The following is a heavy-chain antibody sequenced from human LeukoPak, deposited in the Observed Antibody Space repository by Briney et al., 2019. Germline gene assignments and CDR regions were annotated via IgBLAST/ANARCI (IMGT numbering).Heavy chain of an antibody. D-gene: IGHD6-19*01. Sequence: GGPLRLSCTTSGFIFGDYAMSWVRQAPGKGLEWVGVIRSKAYGGTADSAASVTGRFTILRDDSNSIAYLQMNSLKTEDTAVXXXXXAFQSDTGWYIHFYWGQGSVVTVSS. CDR1: GFIFGDYA. CDR3: XXAFQSDTGWYIHFY. CDR2: IRSKAYGGTA. V-gene: IGHV3-49*04. J-gene: IGHJ4*02.